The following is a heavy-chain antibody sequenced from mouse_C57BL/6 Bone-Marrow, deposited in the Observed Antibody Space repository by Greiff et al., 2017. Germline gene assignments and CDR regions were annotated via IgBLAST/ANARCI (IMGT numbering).Heavy chain of an antibody. CDR1: GYTFTSYW. Sequence: QVQLQQPGAELVKPGASVKLSCKASGYTFTSYWMHWVKQRPGQGLEWIGMIHPNSGSTNYNEKFKSKATLTVDKSSSTAYMQLSSLTSEDSAGYYCAGWLLRGWFAYWGQGTLVTVSA. V-gene: IGHV1-64*01. J-gene: IGHJ3*01. D-gene: IGHD2-3*01. CDR3: AGWLLRGWFAY. CDR2: IHPNSGST.